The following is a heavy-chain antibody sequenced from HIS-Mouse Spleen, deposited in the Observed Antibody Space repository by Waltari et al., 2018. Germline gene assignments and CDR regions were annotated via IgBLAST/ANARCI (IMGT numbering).Heavy chain of an antibody. V-gene: IGHV3-30-3*01. Sequence: QVQLVESGGGVVQPGRSLRLSCAASGFTFSSYAMHWVRQAPGKGLEWVAVISYDGSNKYYADSVKGRFTISRDNSKNTLYLQMNSLRAEDTAVYYCARDLGSDNRTFDYWGQGTLVTVSS. CDR3: ARDLGSDNRTFDY. CDR2: ISYDGSNK. J-gene: IGHJ4*02. CDR1: GFTFSSYA. D-gene: IGHD3-10*01.